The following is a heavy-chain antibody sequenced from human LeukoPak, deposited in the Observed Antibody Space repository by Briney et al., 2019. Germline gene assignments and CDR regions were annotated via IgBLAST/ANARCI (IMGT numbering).Heavy chain of an antibody. CDR3: ARHRLWGSRHFDY. J-gene: IGHJ4*02. CDR2: IYYSGST. CDR1: GGSISSSSYY. V-gene: IGHV4-39*01. D-gene: IGHD3-16*01. Sequence: PSETLSLTCTVSGGSISSSSYYWGWIRQPPGKGLEWIGSIYYSGSTYYNPSLKSRVTISVDTSKNQFSLKLSSVTAADTAVYYCARHRLWGSRHFDYWGQGTLVTVSS.